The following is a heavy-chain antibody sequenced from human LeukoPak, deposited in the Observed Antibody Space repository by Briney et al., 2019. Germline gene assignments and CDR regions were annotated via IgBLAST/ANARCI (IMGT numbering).Heavy chain of an antibody. Sequence: SETLSLTCAVSGGSISSSNWWSWVRQPPGKGLEWIGEIYHSGSTNYNPSLKSRVTMSVDTSKNQFSLKLSSVTAADTAVYYCARGVTIFGVVIMGAFDIWGQGIMVTVSS. CDR2: IYHSGST. D-gene: IGHD3-3*01. J-gene: IGHJ3*02. CDR3: ARGVTIFGVVIMGAFDI. V-gene: IGHV4-4*02. CDR1: GGSISSSNW.